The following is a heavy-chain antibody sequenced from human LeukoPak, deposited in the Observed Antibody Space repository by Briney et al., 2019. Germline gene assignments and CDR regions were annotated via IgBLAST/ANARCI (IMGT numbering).Heavy chain of an antibody. CDR1: GGSISSGDYY. V-gene: IGHV4-30-4*01. CDR2: IYYSGST. CDR3: ARDHRILYSV. Sequence: SETLSLTCTVSGGSISSGDYYWSWIRQLPGKGLEWIGYIYYSGSTYYNPSLKSRVTISVDTSKNQFSLKLSSVTAADTAVYYCARDHRILYSVWGQGTTVTVSS. D-gene: IGHD2-15*01. J-gene: IGHJ6*02.